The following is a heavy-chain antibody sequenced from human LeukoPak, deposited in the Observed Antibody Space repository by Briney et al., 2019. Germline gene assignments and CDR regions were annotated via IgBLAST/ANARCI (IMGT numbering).Heavy chain of an antibody. CDR1: GFTVSTNY. D-gene: IGHD3-10*01. V-gene: IGHV3-66*01. CDR3: ASILRSSSGYYFDY. CDR2: IYSGDTT. Sequence: GGSLRLSCAASGFTVSTNYMSWVRQAPGKGLEWVSVIYSGDTTFYADSVRGKFTISRDNSKNTLYLQMSSLRAEDTAVYYCASILRSSSGYYFDYWGQGTLVTVSS. J-gene: IGHJ4*02.